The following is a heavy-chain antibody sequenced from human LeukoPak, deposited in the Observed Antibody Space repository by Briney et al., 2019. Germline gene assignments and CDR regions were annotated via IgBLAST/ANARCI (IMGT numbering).Heavy chain of an antibody. CDR2: IIPIFGTA. J-gene: IGHJ6*03. D-gene: IGHD2-2*01. Sequence: SVKVSCKASGGTFSSYAISRVRQAPGQGLEWMGGIIPIFGTANYAQKFQGRVTITTDESTSTAYMELSSLRSEDTAVYYCAIDSTINYYYYYLDVWGKGTTVTVSS. V-gene: IGHV1-69*05. CDR3: AIDSTINYYYYYLDV. CDR1: GGTFSSYA.